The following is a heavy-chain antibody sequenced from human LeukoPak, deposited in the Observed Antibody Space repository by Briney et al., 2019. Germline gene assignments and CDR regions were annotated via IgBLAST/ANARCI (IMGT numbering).Heavy chain of an antibody. J-gene: IGHJ4*02. D-gene: IGHD3-9*01. CDR1: GFTFSTYA. Sequence: SGGSLRLSCAASGFTFSTYAMNWVRQAPGKGLEWVSIIYSGGATFYADSVKGRFTISRENSKNTLWLQMNSLRAEDTAVYYCARLHYDVLTGPFDYWGQGTLVTVSS. CDR2: IYSGGAT. CDR3: ARLHYDVLTGPFDY. V-gene: IGHV3-23*03.